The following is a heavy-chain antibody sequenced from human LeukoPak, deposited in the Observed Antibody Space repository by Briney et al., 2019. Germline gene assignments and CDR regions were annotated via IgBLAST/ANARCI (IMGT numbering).Heavy chain of an antibody. CDR2: ISYDGSNK. J-gene: IGHJ4*02. CDR3: AKEGGYSVYYFDY. D-gene: IGHD3-22*01. V-gene: IGHV3-30*18. Sequence: GGSLRLSSAASGFTFSSYGMHWVRQAPGKGLEWVAVISYDGSNKYYADSVKGRFTISRDNSKNTLYLQMNSLRAEDTAVYYCAKEGGYSVYYFDYWGQGTLVTVSS. CDR1: GFTFSSYG.